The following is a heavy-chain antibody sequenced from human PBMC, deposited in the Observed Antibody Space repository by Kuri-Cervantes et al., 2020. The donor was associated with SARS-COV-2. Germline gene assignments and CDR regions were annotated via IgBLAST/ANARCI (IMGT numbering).Heavy chain of an antibody. CDR3: AKEEFIAAYFDY. CDR2: IRYDGSNK. CDR1: GFTFSSYG. V-gene: IGHV3-30*02. Sequence: GGSLRLSCAASGFTFSSYGMHWVRQAPSKGLEWVAFIRYDGSNKYYADSVKGRFTISRDNSKNTLYMQMNSLRAEDTAVYYCAKEEFIAAYFDYWGQGTLVTVSS. D-gene: IGHD6-13*01. J-gene: IGHJ4*02.